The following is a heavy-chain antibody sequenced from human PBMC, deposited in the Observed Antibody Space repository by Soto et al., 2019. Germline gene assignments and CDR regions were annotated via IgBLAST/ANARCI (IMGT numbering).Heavy chain of an antibody. CDR1: GGTFSSHA. V-gene: IGHV1-69*13. CDR3: ATAPSFWYGNY. D-gene: IGHD6-13*01. J-gene: IGHJ4*02. Sequence: YAVKFSGTTAGGTFSSHAISWVRQAPGQGLERTGWIIPIFGTANYAQKFQGRVTITADESTSTAYMELSSLRSEDTAVYYCATAPSFWYGNYLDQG. CDR2: IIPIFGTA.